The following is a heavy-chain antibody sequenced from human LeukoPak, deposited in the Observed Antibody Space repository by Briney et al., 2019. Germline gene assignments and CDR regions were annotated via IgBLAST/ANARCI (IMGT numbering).Heavy chain of an antibody. CDR3: ASLGYCSGGSCYVHVAFDI. V-gene: IGHV1-69*04. CDR2: IIPILGIA. J-gene: IGHJ3*02. Sequence: GASVKVSCKASGGTFSSYAISWVRQAPGQGLEWMGRIIPILGIANYAQKFQGRVTITADKSTSTAYMELSSLRSEDTAVYYCASLGYCSGGSCYVHVAFDIWGQGTMVTVSS. D-gene: IGHD2-15*01. CDR1: GGTFSSYA.